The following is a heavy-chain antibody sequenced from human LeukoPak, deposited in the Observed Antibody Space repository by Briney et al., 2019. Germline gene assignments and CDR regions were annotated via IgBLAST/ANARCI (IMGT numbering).Heavy chain of an antibody. CDR2: ISSSGSTI. Sequence: AGGSLRLSCAASGFTFSDYYMSWIRQAPGKGLEWVSYISSSGSTIYYADSVKGRFTISRDNAKNSLYLQMNSLRAEDTAVYYCARDLYYYDSSGYLGGYWGQGTLVTVSS. D-gene: IGHD3-22*01. J-gene: IGHJ4*02. CDR1: GFTFSDYY. V-gene: IGHV3-11*01. CDR3: ARDLYYYDSSGYLGGY.